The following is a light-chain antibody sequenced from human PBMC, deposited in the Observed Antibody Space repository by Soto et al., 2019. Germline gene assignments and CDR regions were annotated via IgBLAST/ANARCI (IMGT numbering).Light chain of an antibody. Sequence: EIVLTQSPGTLSLSPGERATLSCRASQSVSSYLAWYQQKPGQAPRLLIYASVNRATGIPDRFSGSASGTDFTLTISRLEPEDFAVYYCQQYGSSPRTFGQGTKVDIK. V-gene: IGKV3-20*01. CDR1: QSVSSY. J-gene: IGKJ1*01. CDR2: ASV. CDR3: QQYGSSPRT.